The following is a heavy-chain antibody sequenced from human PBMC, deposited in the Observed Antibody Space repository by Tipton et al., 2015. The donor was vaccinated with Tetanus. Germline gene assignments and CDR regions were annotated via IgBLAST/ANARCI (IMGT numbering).Heavy chain of an antibody. V-gene: IGHV5-51*01. J-gene: IGHJ4*02. D-gene: IGHD2-8*01. CDR3: ARHGCPQCNFDY. CDR2: IYGGDTYT. CDR1: GYTFTTYW. Sequence: QLVQSGGEAKKPGESLKISCKASGYTFTTYWIAWLRQMPGKGLAWMGMIYGGDTYTRYIPSIQGQVTISADKSISTAYLQWSSLKASDTAMYYCARHGCPQCNFDYGGQGALVTVSS.